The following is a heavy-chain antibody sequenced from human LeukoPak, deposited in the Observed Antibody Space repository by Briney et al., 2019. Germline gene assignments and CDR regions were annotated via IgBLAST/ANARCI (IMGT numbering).Heavy chain of an antibody. CDR3: AKVRWGSDNALDS. Sequence: GGSLRLSCAASGFTFSSYGMHWVHQAPGKGLEWVAFIRYDGSNKYYADSVKGRFTISRDNSMNTLYLQMNSLRAEDTAVYYCAKVRWGSDNALDSWGQGTLVTGSS. CDR1: GFTFSSYG. V-gene: IGHV3-30*02. CDR2: IRYDGSNK. J-gene: IGHJ4*02. D-gene: IGHD3-16*01.